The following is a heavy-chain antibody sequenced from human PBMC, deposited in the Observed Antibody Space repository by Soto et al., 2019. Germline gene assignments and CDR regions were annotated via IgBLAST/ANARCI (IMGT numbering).Heavy chain of an antibody. D-gene: IGHD3-10*01. CDR3: AGGRYGEY. J-gene: IGHJ4*02. V-gene: IGHV1-18*01. CDR1: GYTFTSYG. Sequence: QVHLVQSGAEVKKPGASVKVSCKASGYTFTSYGITWVRQAPGQGIEWMGWISAHNGNTDYAQKLQGRVIVTRDTSTSTAYMELRRLRSDDTAVYYCAGGRYGEYWGQGALVTVSS. CDR2: ISAHNGNT.